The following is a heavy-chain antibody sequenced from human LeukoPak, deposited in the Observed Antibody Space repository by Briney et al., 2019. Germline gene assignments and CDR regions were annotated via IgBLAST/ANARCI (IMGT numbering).Heavy chain of an antibody. CDR2: INNRGTT. Sequence: PSETLSHTCTVSGYSISSYYWSWIRQPPGKGLQWIGFINNRGTTSYNPSLKSRVTISRDMSKNQFALKLSSVSAADTAVYYCARYRGGDRDISLDYWGQGTLVTVSS. D-gene: IGHD4-17*01. V-gene: IGHV4-59*08. J-gene: IGHJ4*02. CDR3: ARYRGGDRDISLDY. CDR1: GYSISSYY.